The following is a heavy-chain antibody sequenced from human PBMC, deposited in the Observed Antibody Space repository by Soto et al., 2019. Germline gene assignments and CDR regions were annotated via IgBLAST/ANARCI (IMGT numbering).Heavy chain of an antibody. CDR2: ISYDGSNK. Sequence: VQLVESGGGLVQPGGSLRLSCAASGFTFSSYAMHWVRQAPGKGLEWVAVISYDGSNKYYADSVKGRFTISRDNSKNTLYLQMNSLRAEDTAVYYCARDGGGYEGSDYWGQGTLVTVSS. CDR1: GFTFSSYA. CDR3: ARDGGGYEGSDY. D-gene: IGHD5-12*01. V-gene: IGHV3-30-3*01. J-gene: IGHJ4*02.